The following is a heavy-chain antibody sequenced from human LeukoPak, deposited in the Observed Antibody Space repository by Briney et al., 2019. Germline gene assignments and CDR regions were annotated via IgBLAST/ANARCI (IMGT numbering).Heavy chain of an antibody. Sequence: SETLSLTCAVSGGSISSSNWWSWVRQPPGKGLEWIGKIYHSGSTNYNPSLKSRVTLSVDKSKNQFSLKLSSVTAADTAVYYCARVLRHIVVVAASLDYYGMDVWGQGTTVTVSS. CDR2: IYHSGST. CDR3: ARVLRHIVVVAASLDYYGMDV. V-gene: IGHV4-4*02. J-gene: IGHJ6*02. D-gene: IGHD2-21*02. CDR1: GGSISSSNW.